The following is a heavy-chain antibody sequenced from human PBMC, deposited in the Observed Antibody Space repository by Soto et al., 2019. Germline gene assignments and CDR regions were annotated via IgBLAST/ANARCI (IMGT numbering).Heavy chain of an antibody. CDR1: GFTFDDYA. V-gene: IGHV3-9*01. CDR3: ANDNGGYYDSSGNFEY. Sequence: EVQLVESGGGLVQPGRSLRLSCVASGFTFDDYAMHWVRQVPGKALEWVSGISWNGATMGYGDSVKGRFTISRDNTKNSLYLQMNSLRPEDTAFYYCANDNGGYYDSSGNFEYWGQGTLVTVSS. CDR2: ISWNGATM. D-gene: IGHD3-22*01. J-gene: IGHJ4*02.